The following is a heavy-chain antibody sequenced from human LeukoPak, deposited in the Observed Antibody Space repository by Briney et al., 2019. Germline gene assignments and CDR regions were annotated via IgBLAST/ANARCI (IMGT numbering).Heavy chain of an antibody. V-gene: IGHV4-4*07. CDR2: IYTSGST. CDR1: GGSISSYY. J-gene: IGHJ4*02. CDR3: AREGRRYYDILTGYYAAGYFDY. Sequence: SETLSLTCTVSGGSISSYYWSWIRQPAGEGLEWIGRIYTSGSTNYNPSLKSRVTMSVDTSKNQFSLKLSSVTAADTAVYYCAREGRRYYDILTGYYAAGYFDYWGQGTLVTVSS. D-gene: IGHD3-9*01.